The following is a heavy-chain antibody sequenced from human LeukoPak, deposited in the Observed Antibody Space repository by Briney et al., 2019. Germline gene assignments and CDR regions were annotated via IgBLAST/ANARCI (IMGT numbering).Heavy chain of an antibody. CDR1: GGSFSGYY. V-gene: IGHV4-34*01. D-gene: IGHD2-2*01. Sequence: SETLSLTCAVYGGSFSGYYWSWIRQPPGKGLGWIGEINHSGSTNYNPSLKSRVTISVDTSKNQFSLKLSSVTAADTAVYYCASAGLRDCSSTSCYLLPDYWGQGTLVTVSS. J-gene: IGHJ4*02. CDR2: INHSGST. CDR3: ASAGLRDCSSTSCYLLPDY.